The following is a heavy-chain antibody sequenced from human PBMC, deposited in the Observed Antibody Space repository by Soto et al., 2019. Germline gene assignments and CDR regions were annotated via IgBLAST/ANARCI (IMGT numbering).Heavy chain of an antibody. Sequence: PGGSLRLSCAASGFTFSSYWMHWVRQAPGKGLEWVANIKHDGTEKYYVDSVKGRFTISRDNARNSLYLQMNSLRAEDTAVYYCARGRYCSGGTCYFDYWGQGTLVTVSS. J-gene: IGHJ4*02. CDR2: IKHDGTEK. D-gene: IGHD2-15*01. CDR3: ARGRYCSGGTCYFDY. V-gene: IGHV3-7*01. CDR1: GFTFSSYW.